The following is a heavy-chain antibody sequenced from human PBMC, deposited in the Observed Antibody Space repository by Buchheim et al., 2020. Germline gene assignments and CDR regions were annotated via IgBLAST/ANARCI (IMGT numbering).Heavy chain of an antibody. CDR3: ARTTAMVFGVHDY. Sequence: QLQLQESGPGLVKPSETLSLTCTVSGGSISSSSYYWGWIRQPPGKGLEWIGSIYYSGSTYYNPSLKSRVTISVDTSKNQFSLKLSSVTDADTAVYYCARTTAMVFGVHDYWGQGTL. J-gene: IGHJ4*02. CDR2: IYYSGST. D-gene: IGHD5-18*01. V-gene: IGHV4-39*01. CDR1: GGSISSSSYY.